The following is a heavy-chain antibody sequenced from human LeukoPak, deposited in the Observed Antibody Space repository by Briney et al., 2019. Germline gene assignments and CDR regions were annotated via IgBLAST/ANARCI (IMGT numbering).Heavy chain of an antibody. Sequence: GESLKISCKASGYSFTGYWIAWVRQMPGKGLEWMGNIDRSDSETRYSPSFQGQVTISADKSISTAHLQWSSLKASDTAMYYCAVGIAARPGGFDFWGQGTLGTLSS. CDR1: GYSFTGYW. J-gene: IGHJ1*01. CDR2: IDRSDSET. D-gene: IGHD6-6*01. V-gene: IGHV5-51*01. CDR3: AVGIAARPGGFDF.